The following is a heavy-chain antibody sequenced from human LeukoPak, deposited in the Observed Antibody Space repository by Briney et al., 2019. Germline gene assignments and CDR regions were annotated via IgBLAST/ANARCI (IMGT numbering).Heavy chain of an antibody. Sequence: GGSLRLSCTVSGFTLSSYEMSWIRQAPGKGLEWVSSIDYSGGSSYYADSVKGRFTISRDDSKNTLYLQLNSLRAEDTAVYYCARGPDEVRGVIHDPWGQGTLVTVSS. CDR3: ARGPDEVRGVIHDP. CDR2: IDYSGGSS. V-gene: IGHV3-23*01. J-gene: IGHJ5*02. D-gene: IGHD3-10*01. CDR1: GFTLSSYE.